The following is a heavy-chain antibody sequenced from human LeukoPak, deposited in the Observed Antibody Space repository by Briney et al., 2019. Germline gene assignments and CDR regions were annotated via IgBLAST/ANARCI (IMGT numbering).Heavy chain of an antibody. Sequence: GGSLRLSCAASGFTFSSYSMNWVRQTPGKGLEWVSSISSRGSDIHYAGSVKGRFTIPRDNAKNSLYLQMNSLRAEDTAVYYCARDGIMTTSGWDFDYWGQGTLVTVSS. V-gene: IGHV3-21*01. D-gene: IGHD6-19*01. CDR2: ISSRGSDI. CDR1: GFTFSSYS. J-gene: IGHJ4*02. CDR3: ARDGIMTTSGWDFDY.